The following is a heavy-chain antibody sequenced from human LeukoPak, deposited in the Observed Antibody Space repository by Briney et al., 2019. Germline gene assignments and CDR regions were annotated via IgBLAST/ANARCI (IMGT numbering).Heavy chain of an antibody. CDR1: GFIFSDYY. CDR3: AKDVWWSVS. V-gene: IGHV3-23*01. J-gene: IGHJ5*02. D-gene: IGHD2-8*02. Sequence: PGGSLRLSCAASGFIFSDYYMTWVRQAPGKGLEWVSAISASGVDTFYAPSVKGRFTISRDNSKNTLYLQINSLRAEDTAIYYCAKDVWWSVSWGQGTLVTVSS. CDR2: ISASGVDT.